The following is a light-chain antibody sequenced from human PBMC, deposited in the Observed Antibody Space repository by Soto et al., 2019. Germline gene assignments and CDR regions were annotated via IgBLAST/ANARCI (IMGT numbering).Light chain of an antibody. CDR2: DVS. Sequence: QSVLTQPRSVSGSPGQSVTISCTGTSSDVGGYNYVSWYQQHPGKAPKLMIYDVSKRPSGVPDRFSGSKSGNTASLTISGLQAEDEADYYCSSYAGSHTFEVSGTGTKLTVL. CDR3: SSYAGSHTFEV. CDR1: SSDVGGYNY. J-gene: IGLJ1*01. V-gene: IGLV2-11*01.